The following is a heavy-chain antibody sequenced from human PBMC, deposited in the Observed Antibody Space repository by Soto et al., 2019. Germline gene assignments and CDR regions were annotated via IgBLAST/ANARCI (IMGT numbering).Heavy chain of an antibody. V-gene: IGHV4-34*01. CDR3: ARGLSGLGMWRGNPFDY. CDR2: INHSGST. J-gene: IGHJ4*02. Sequence: LSLTCAVYGGPFSGYYWSWIRQPPGKGLERIGEINHSGSTNYNPSLKSRVTISVDTSKNQFSLKLSSVTAADTAVYYCARGLSGLGMWRGNPFDYWGQGTLVTVSS. CDR1: GGPFSGYY. D-gene: IGHD3-10*01.